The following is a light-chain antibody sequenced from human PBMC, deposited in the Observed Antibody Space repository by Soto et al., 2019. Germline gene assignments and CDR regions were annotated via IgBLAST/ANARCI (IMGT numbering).Light chain of an antibody. V-gene: IGKV1-39*01. J-gene: IGKJ5*01. Sequence: IPVSLSTRSLSAFVGGRVTNTCRASQSISFYLNWYQQKPGKAPKLLIYAASNLQSGVPSRFSGSGSGTDFTLTISSLQPEDFATYSCQQRYSTPITFGQGTLLEV. CDR2: AAS. CDR3: QQRYSTPIT. CDR1: QSISFY.